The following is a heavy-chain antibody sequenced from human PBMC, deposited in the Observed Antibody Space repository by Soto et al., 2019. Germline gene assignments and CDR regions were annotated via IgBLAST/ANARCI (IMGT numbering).Heavy chain of an antibody. V-gene: IGHV4-4*07. CDR2: IYATGTT. Sequence: SETLSLTCTVSGASISGFYWSWIRKSAGKGLEWIGRIYATGTTDYNPSLKSRVMMSVDTSKNQFSLKLSSVTAADTAVYYCARAEGYCSSTSCALGAFDIWGQGTMVTVSS. CDR3: ARAEGYCSSTSCALGAFDI. J-gene: IGHJ3*02. CDR1: GASISGFY. D-gene: IGHD2-2*01.